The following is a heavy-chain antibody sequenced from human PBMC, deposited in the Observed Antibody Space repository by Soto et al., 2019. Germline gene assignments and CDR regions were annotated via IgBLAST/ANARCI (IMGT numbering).Heavy chain of an antibody. CDR2: IGASDGGT. CDR1: GFTFSSYP. Sequence: PGGSLRLSCVASGFTFSSYPMSWFRQAPGKGLEWVAGIGASDGGTYYADSVKGRFTISRDNSKNTLFLQMSSPRAEDTAVYYCARDDYTFGVYWGQGTPVTVSS. D-gene: IGHD3-16*01. J-gene: IGHJ4*02. CDR3: ARDDYTFGVY. V-gene: IGHV3-23*01.